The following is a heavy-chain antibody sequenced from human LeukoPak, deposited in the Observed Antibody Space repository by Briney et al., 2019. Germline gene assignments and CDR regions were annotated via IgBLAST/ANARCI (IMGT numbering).Heavy chain of an antibody. V-gene: IGHV3-48*04. D-gene: IGHD3-10*02. J-gene: IGHJ6*04. CDR2: ISSSGSTI. CDR1: GFTFNTYS. CDR3: AELGITMIGGV. Sequence: GGSLRLSCAASGFTFNTYSMNWVRQAPGKGLEWVSYISSSGSTIYHADSVKGRFTISRDNAKNSLYLQMNSLRAEDTAVYYCAELGITMIGGVWGKGTTVTISS.